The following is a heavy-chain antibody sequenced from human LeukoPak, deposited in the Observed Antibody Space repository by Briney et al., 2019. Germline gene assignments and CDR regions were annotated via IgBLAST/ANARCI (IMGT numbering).Heavy chain of an antibody. J-gene: IGHJ4*02. CDR1: GFTFSSYS. V-gene: IGHV3-15*01. CDR3: TTELDVRPNHY. Sequence: GESLKISCAASGFTFSSYSMNWVRQAPGKGLEWVGRIKRKSDGGTTDYAAPVKGRFTISRDDSKNTLYLQMNSLKSEDTAVYYCTTELDVRPNHYWGQGTLVTVSS. CDR2: IKRKSDGGTT. D-gene: IGHD1-14*01.